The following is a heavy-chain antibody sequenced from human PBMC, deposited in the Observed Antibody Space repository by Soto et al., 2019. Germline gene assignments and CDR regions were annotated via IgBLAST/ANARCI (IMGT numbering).Heavy chain of an antibody. V-gene: IGHV5-51*01. Sequence: GESLKISCRISGYKFAKYWIAWVRQRPGEGPEWMGIVDPSDSDTRYSPSFQGQFTISVDTSINTAFLEWSTLRASDSATYYCARRLKVPVARFDYWGQGTVVTVSS. J-gene: IGHJ4*02. CDR1: GYKFAKYW. D-gene: IGHD2-2*01. CDR3: ARRLKVPVARFDY. CDR2: VDPSDSDT.